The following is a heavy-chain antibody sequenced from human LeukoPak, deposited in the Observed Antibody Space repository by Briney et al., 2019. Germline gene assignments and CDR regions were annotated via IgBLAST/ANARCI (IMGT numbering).Heavy chain of an antibody. CDR3: ARGSPMRSGDYYYYYMDV. CDR2: INHSGST. CDR1: GGSFSGYY. V-gene: IGHV4-34*01. Sequence: SETLSLTCAVYGGSFSGYYWSWIRQPPGKGLEWIGEINHSGSTNYNPSLKSRVTISVDTSKNQFSLKLSSVTAADTAVYYCARGSPMRSGDYYYYYMDVWGKGTTVTVSS. D-gene: IGHD3-10*01. J-gene: IGHJ6*03.